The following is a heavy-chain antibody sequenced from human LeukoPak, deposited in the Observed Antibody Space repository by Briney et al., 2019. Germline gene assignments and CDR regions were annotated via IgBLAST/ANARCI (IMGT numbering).Heavy chain of an antibody. J-gene: IGHJ4*02. V-gene: IGHV3-11*01. CDR3: ARDRSANWNYAPLYYFDY. CDR2: ISSSGSTI. Sequence: GGSLRLSCAASGFTFSDYYMSWIRQAPGKGLEWVSYISSSGSTIYYADSVKGRFTISRDNAKNSLYLQMNSLRAEDTAVYYCARDRSANWNYAPLYYFDYWGQGTLVTVSS. D-gene: IGHD1-7*01. CDR1: GFTFSDYY.